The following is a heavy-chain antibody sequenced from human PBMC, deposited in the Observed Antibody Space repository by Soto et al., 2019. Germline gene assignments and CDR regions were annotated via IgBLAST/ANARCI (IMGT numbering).Heavy chain of an antibody. Sequence: GASVKVSCKASGGTFSSYTISWVRQAPGQGLEWMGRIIPILGIANYAQKFQGRVTITADKSTSTAYMELSSLRSEDTAVYYRARGTHVLRYFDWLLSSVTFDYWGQGTLVTVSS. D-gene: IGHD3-9*01. CDR3: ARGTHVLRYFDWLLSSVTFDY. CDR1: GGTFSSYT. V-gene: IGHV1-69*02. J-gene: IGHJ4*02. CDR2: IIPILGIA.